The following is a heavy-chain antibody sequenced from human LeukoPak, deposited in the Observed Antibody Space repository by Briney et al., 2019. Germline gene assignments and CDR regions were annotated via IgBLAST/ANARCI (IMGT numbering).Heavy chain of an antibody. D-gene: IGHD3-10*01. J-gene: IGHJ4*02. CDR1: GFTFRSYG. Sequence: PGRSLRLSCAASGFTFRSYGMHWVRQAPGKGLEWVAVISYDGTNKYYADSVKGRFTISRDNSKNTLYLQMNSLRAEDTAVYYCARASKGDYYGSGSYLGIWGQGTLVTVSS. CDR2: ISYDGTNK. CDR3: ARASKGDYYGSGSYLGI. V-gene: IGHV3-30*03.